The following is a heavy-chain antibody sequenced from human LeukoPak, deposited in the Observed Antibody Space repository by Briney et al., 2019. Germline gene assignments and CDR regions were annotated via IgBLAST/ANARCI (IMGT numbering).Heavy chain of an antibody. CDR1: GGSISSYY. CDR3: ARPFPASGWYSDFDY. Sequence: NSSETLSLTCTVSGGSISSYYWSWIRQPPGKGLEWIGYIYYSGSTNYNPSLKSRVTISVDTSKNQFSLKLSSVTAADTAVYYCARPFPASGWYSDFDYWGQGTLVTVSS. CDR2: IYYSGST. J-gene: IGHJ4*02. V-gene: IGHV4-59*08. D-gene: IGHD6-19*01.